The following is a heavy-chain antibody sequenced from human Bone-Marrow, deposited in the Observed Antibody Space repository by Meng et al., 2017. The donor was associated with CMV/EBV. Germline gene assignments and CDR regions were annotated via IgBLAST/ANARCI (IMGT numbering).Heavy chain of an antibody. CDR3: ARGPIRFLEWRNWFDP. V-gene: IGHV4-34*01. CDR2: INHSGST. Sequence: SGVSFSWYYCSWIRPPPGKGLEWLGEINHSGSTNYNPSLKSRVTISVDTSKNQFSLKLSSVTAADTAVYYCARGPIRFLEWRNWFDPWGQGTLVTVSS. J-gene: IGHJ5*02. CDR1: GVSFSWYY. D-gene: IGHD3-3*01.